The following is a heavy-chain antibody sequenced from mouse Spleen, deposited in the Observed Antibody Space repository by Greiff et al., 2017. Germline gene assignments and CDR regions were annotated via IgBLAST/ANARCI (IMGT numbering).Heavy chain of an antibody. CDR1: GFTFSSYT. Sequence: EVMLVESGGGLVKPGGSLKLSCAASGFTFSSYTMSWVRQTPEQRLEWVATISSGGSYTYYPDSVKGRFTISRDNAKNTLYLQMSSLKSEDTAMYYCTRAYGNYRFDYWGQGTTLTVSS. J-gene: IGHJ2*01. CDR3: TRAYGNYRFDY. CDR2: ISSGGSYT. D-gene: IGHD2-1*01. V-gene: IGHV5-6-4*01.